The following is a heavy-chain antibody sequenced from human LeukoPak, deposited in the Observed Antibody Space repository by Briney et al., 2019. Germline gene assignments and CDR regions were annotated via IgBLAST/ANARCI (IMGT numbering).Heavy chain of an antibody. Sequence: SETLSLTCTVSGGSISGYYWSWIRQPPGKGLEYIAYIYYSGTTDYNPSLKSRVTISVDTSKNKFSLKLSSVTAADTAVYYCARLNIIGSSPVHHFDYWGQGTLVTVSS. CDR1: GGSISGYY. V-gene: IGHV4-59*08. D-gene: IGHD6-13*01. CDR2: IYYSGTT. CDR3: ARLNIIGSSPVHHFDY. J-gene: IGHJ4*02.